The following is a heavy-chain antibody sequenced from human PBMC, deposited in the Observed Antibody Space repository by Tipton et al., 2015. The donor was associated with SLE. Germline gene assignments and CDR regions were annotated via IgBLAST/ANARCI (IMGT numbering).Heavy chain of an antibody. CDR3: ARAVYYYYGMDV. J-gene: IGHJ6*02. CDR1: GGSISSYY. CDR2: IHSSGST. Sequence: TLSLTCTVSGGSISSYYWSWIRQPPGKGLEWIGYIHSSGSTNYNPSLKSRVTISVDTSKNQFSLKVSSVTAADTAVYYCARAVYYYYGMDVWGQGSTVTVSS. V-gene: IGHV4-4*09.